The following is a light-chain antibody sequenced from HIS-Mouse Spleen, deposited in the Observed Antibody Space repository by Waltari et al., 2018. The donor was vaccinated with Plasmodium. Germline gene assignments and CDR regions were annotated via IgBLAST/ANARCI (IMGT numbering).Light chain of an antibody. CDR2: AAS. Sequence: DIQMTQSPSSLSASVGDRVHITCRTSQSISNYLNWYQQKPGKAPKLLIYAASSLQSGVPSRFSGSGSGTDFTLTISSLQPEDFATYYCQQSYSTWTFGQGTKVEIK. J-gene: IGKJ1*01. V-gene: IGKV1-39*01. CDR1: QSISNY. CDR3: QQSYSTWT.